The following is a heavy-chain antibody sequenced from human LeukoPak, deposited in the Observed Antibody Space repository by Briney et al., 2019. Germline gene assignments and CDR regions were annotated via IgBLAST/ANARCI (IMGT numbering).Heavy chain of an antibody. Sequence: GGSLRLSCSASGFTFSSHWMHWVRQAPGKGLVWVARINGDGSETNYAGSVRGRFTISRDNAKSTLYLQMNSLRAEDTAVYYCTSTYGSGSKYFDYWGQGTLVTVSS. CDR3: TSTYGSGSKYFDY. J-gene: IGHJ4*02. D-gene: IGHD3-10*01. V-gene: IGHV3-74*01. CDR2: INGDGSET. CDR1: GFTFSSHW.